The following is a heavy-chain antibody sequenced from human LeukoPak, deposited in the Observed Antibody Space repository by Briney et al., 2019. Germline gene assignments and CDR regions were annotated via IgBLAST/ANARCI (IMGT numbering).Heavy chain of an antibody. CDR2: MNPNSGNT. CDR1: GYTFTSYD. CDR3: ARGPNSSGYYYGYYYYYMDV. Sequence: GASVKVSCKASGYTFTSYDINWVRQATGQGLEWMGWMNPNSGNTGYAQKFQGRVTMTRNTSISTAYMELSSLRSEDTAVYYCARGPNSSGYYYGYYYYYMDVWGKGTTVTVSS. J-gene: IGHJ6*03. D-gene: IGHD3-22*01. V-gene: IGHV1-8*01.